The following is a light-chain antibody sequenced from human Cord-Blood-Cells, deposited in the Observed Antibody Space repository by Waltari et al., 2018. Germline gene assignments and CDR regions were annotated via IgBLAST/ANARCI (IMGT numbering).Light chain of an antibody. Sequence: DIQMTQSPSSLSASVGDRVTITCQASQDISNYLNWYQQKPGKAPKLLIYDASNLETGVTSRFSGSGSGTDFTFTISSLQPEDIATYYCQQYDNLPRYTFGQGT. CDR1: QDISNY. J-gene: IGKJ2*01. CDR2: DAS. CDR3: QQYDNLPRYT. V-gene: IGKV1-33*01.